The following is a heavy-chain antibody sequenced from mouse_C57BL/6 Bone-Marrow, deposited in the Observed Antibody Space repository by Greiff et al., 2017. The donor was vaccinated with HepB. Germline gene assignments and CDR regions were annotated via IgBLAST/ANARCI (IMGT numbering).Heavy chain of an antibody. J-gene: IGHJ4*01. CDR3: VRGIYYAMDY. V-gene: IGHV10-1*01. CDR2: IRSKSNNYAT. CDR1: GFSFNTYA. Sequence: GGGLVQPKGSLKLSCAASGFSFNTYAMNWVRQAPGKGLEWVARIRSKSNNYATYYADSVKDRFTISRDDSESMLYLQMNNLKTEDTAMYYCVRGIYYAMDYWGQGTSVTVSS.